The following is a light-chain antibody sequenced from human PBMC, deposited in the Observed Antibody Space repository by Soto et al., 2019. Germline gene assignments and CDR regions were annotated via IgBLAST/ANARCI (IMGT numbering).Light chain of an antibody. CDR1: SSNIGSNT. CDR2: SNN. CDR3: ATWDDSLKGYV. J-gene: IGLJ1*01. V-gene: IGLV1-44*01. Sequence: QSVLTQPPSASGTPGQRVTMSCSGSSSNIGSNTVNWYQHLPGTAPKLVVYSNNKRPSGVPDRFSGSKSGTSVSLAISGLQSEDEADYYCATWDDSLKGYVFGTGTKVTVL.